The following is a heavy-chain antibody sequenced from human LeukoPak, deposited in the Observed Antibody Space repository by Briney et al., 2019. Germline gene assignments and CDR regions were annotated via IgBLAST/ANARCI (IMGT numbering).Heavy chain of an antibody. J-gene: IGHJ6*03. V-gene: IGHV4-38-2*02. D-gene: IGHD5-12*01. CDR2: ISSGGST. CDR1: GYSISSGYF. CDR3: ARGRGYSGYDSAPYYYYYYYMDV. Sequence: SETLSLTCTVSGYSISSGYFWGWIRQPAGKGLEWIGRISSGGSTNYNPSLKSRVTMSVDTSKNQFSLKLSSVTAADTAVYYCARGRGYSGYDSAPYYYYYYYMDVWGKGTTVTISS.